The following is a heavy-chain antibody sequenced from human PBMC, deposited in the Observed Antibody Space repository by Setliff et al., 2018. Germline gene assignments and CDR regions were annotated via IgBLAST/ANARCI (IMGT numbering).Heavy chain of an antibody. CDR2: IIPILGIA. D-gene: IGHD3-3*01. J-gene: IGHJ6*02. V-gene: IGHV1-69*10. Sequence: GASVKVSCQASGGTFRSYSISWVRQAPGQGLEWMGGIIPILGIANYAQKFQGRVTITADESTSTAYMELSSLRSEDTAFYYCARGAVLGVVNNYYYGMDVWGQGTTVTGSS. CDR1: GGTFRSYS. CDR3: ARGAVLGVVNNYYYGMDV.